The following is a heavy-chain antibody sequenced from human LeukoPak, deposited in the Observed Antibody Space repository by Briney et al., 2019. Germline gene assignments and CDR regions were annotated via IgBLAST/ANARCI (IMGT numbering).Heavy chain of an antibody. CDR2: ITGGGTST. D-gene: IGHD1-14*01. Sequence: SGGSLRLSCAASGFTFSSSAMSWVGQGPGKGREGFSTITGGGTSTYYADSVKGRFPISRANSQNTLFLQTADLGTGDWAIYHCAKGLYTNNGYHFQSWGQGTPVTVSS. J-gene: IGHJ5*02. V-gene: IGHV3-23*01. CDR1: GFTFSSSA. CDR3: AKGLYTNNGYHFQS.